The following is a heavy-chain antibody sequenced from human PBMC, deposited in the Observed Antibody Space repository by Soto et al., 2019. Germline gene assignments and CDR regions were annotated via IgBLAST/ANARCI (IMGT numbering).Heavy chain of an antibody. V-gene: IGHV1-2*04. Sequence: ASVKVSCKASGYTFTGYYMHWVRQAPGQGLEWMGWINPNSGGTNYAQKFQGWVTMTRDTSISTAYMELSRLRSDDTAVYYCARDLSSGWYYYVDYWGQGTLVTVSS. CDR1: GYTFTGYY. CDR2: INPNSGGT. J-gene: IGHJ4*02. D-gene: IGHD6-19*01. CDR3: ARDLSSGWYYYVDY.